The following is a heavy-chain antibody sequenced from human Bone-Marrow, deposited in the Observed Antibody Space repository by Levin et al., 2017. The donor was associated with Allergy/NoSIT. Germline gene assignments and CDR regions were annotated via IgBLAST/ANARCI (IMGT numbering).Heavy chain of an antibody. D-gene: IGHD5/OR15-5a*01. V-gene: IGHV3-23*01. Sequence: WGSLRLSCAASGFTFSDFAMSWVRQAPGKAPQWVSGIAGVGTSYYADSVKGRFTISRDNSKKILYLDMNSLRAEDTAIYYCAKDSRGYNVEGDALDVWGQGTMVAVSS. J-gene: IGHJ3*01. CDR1: GFTFSDFA. CDR2: IAGVGTS. CDR3: AKDSRGYNVEGDALDV.